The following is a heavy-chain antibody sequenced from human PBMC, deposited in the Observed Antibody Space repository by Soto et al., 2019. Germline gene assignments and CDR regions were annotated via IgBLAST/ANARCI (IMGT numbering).Heavy chain of an antibody. V-gene: IGHV1-69*06. CDR1: GGTFSSYA. CDR3: AISSVVVVRGNYYYYGMDV. J-gene: IGHJ6*02. D-gene: IGHD3-10*01. CDR2: IIPIFGTA. Sequence: GASVKVSCKASGGTFSSYAISWVRQAPGQGLEWMGGIIPIFGTANYAQKFQGRVTITADKSTSTAYMELSSLRSEDTAVYYCAISSVVVVRGNYYYYGMDVWGQGTTVTVSS.